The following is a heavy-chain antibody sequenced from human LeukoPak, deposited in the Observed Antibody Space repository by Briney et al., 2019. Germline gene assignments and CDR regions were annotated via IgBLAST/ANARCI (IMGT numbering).Heavy chain of an antibody. V-gene: IGHV4-39*07. CDR2: INHSGST. J-gene: IGHJ4*02. CDR1: GGSISSGDYY. Sequence: PSETLSLTCTVSGGSISSGDYYWSWIRQPPGKGLEWIGEINHSGSTNYNPSLKSRVTISVDTSKNQFSLKLSSVTAADTAVYYCARGLGTGTTNYWGQGTLVTVSS. D-gene: IGHD1-1*01. CDR3: ARGLGTGTTNY.